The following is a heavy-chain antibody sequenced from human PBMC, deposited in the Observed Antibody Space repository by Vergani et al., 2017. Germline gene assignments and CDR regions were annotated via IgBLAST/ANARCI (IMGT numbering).Heavy chain of an antibody. CDR1: GGSISSYY. D-gene: IGHD3-9*01. Sequence: QVQLQESGPGLVEPSETLSLTCTVSGGSISSYYWSWIRQPPGKGLEWIGYIYYSGSTNYNPSLKSRVTISVDTSKNQFSLKLSSVTAADTAVYYCARKGKMPDYDILTGYAFDIWGQGTMVTVSS. CDR3: ARKGKMPDYDILTGYAFDI. CDR2: IYYSGST. V-gene: IGHV4-59*01. J-gene: IGHJ3*02.